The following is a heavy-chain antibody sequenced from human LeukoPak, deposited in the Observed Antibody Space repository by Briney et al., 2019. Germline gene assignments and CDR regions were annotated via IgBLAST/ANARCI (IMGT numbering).Heavy chain of an antibody. Sequence: PGGSLRLSCAASGFTFSSYEMNWVRQAPGKGLEWVSYISSSGSTIYYADSVKGRFTISRDNAKNSLYLQMNSLRAEDTAVYYCARVPDILTGHDAFDIWGQGTMVTVSS. J-gene: IGHJ3*02. V-gene: IGHV3-48*03. CDR3: ARVPDILTGHDAFDI. CDR1: GFTFSSYE. D-gene: IGHD3-9*01. CDR2: ISSSGSTI.